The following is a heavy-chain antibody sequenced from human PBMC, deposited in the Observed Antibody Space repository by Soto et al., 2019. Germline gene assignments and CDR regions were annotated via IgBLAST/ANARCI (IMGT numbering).Heavy chain of an antibody. Sequence: EAQLLQSGGGLVPSGGSLRLSCVASGFAFGNYPMAWVRQTPGKGLQWISTISGTGGMTDYEDSVRGRFTVSIDHSKDTVHLQMNRLRVEDTAVYYCAKDRTMARGIRAYDIWGQGTMVTISS. V-gene: IGHV3-23*01. CDR1: GFAFGNYP. D-gene: IGHD3-10*01. CDR3: AKDRTMARGIRAYDI. J-gene: IGHJ3*02. CDR2: ISGTGGMT.